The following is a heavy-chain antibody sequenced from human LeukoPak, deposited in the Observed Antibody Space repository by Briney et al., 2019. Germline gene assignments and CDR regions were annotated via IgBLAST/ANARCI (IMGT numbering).Heavy chain of an antibody. CDR1: GYSFTNYW. CDR2: IYPSDSDI. D-gene: IGHD4-11*01. Sequence: GESLKIFCKASGYSFTNYWIGWVRQMPGKGLEWMGIIYPSDSDIRYSPSFQGQVTISADKSINTAYLQWSSLKASDTAIYYCARAGTSNYRFFDSWGQGTLVTVSS. V-gene: IGHV5-51*01. CDR3: ARAGTSNYRFFDS. J-gene: IGHJ4*02.